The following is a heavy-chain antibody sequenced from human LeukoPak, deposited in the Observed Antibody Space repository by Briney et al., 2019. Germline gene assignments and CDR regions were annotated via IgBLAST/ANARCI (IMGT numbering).Heavy chain of an antibody. CDR3: ATADWFSFDF. V-gene: IGHV3-7*04. CDR2: IKNDGSEK. D-gene: IGHD3-9*01. CDR1: GFTFSSXX. J-gene: IGHJ4*02. Sequence: GGSLRLSCAASGFTFSSXXXXXXRQAPGKGLEWVATIKNDGSEKNYEDSVKGRFTXSRDNAKNSLYLQMSGLRAEDTAVYFCATADWFSFDFWGQGTLVTVSS.